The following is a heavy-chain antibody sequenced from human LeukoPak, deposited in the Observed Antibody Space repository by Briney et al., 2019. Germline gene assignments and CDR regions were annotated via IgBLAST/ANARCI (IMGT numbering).Heavy chain of an antibody. V-gene: IGHV1-69-2*01. CDR1: GYTFTDYY. Sequence: ASVKISCKVSGYTFTDYYIHWVEQAPGKALVWMVGVDPEDGETIYAEKFQGRVTITADTSTDTAYMELSSLRSEDTAVYYCARVDWNYGFDPWGQGTVVTVSS. D-gene: IGHD1-7*01. J-gene: IGHJ5*02. CDR2: VDPEDGET. CDR3: ARVDWNYGFDP.